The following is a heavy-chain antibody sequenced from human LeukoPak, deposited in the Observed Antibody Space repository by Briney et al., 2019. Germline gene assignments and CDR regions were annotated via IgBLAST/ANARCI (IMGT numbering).Heavy chain of an antibody. V-gene: IGHV1-18*01. J-gene: IGHJ4*02. CDR1: GYTFTSYG. CDR2: ISAYNGNT. Sequence: ASVKVSSKASGYTFTSYGISWVRQAPGQGLEWMGWISAYNGNTNYAQKLQGRVTMTTDTSTSTAYMELRSLRSDDTAVYYCARDRGHTYYYDSSGYWPGGYWGQGTLVTVSS. CDR3: ARDRGHTYYYDSSGYWPGGY. D-gene: IGHD3-22*01.